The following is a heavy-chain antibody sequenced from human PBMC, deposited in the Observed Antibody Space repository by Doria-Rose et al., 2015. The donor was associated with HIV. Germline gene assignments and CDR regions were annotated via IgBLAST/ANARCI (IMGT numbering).Heavy chain of an antibody. J-gene: IGHJ4*02. CDR2: IFSDDER. CDR1: GVSLSSPGMG. D-gene: IGHD6-13*01. Sequence: SGPVPVKPTETLTLTCTVSGVSLSSPGMGVSWIRQPLGKALEWLANIFSDDERSYKTSLKSRLTISRGTSKSQVVLAMTDMDPVDTATYYCARIKSSRWYHKYYFDFWGQGTLVIVSA. V-gene: IGHV2-26*01. CDR3: ARIKSSRWYHKYYFDF.